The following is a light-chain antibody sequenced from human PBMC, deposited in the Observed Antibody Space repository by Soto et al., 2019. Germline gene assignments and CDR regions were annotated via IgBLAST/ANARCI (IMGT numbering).Light chain of an antibody. V-gene: IGKV3-11*01. J-gene: IGKJ3*01. CDR2: DAS. CDR1: PSVSSY. Sequence: EIVLTQSPATLSLSPGERATLFCRASPSVSSYLAWYQQKPGQPPRLLIYDASNRATGIPARFSGSGSGTDFTLTISSLEPEDFAVYYCQQRSNTFGPGTKVDIK. CDR3: QQRSNT.